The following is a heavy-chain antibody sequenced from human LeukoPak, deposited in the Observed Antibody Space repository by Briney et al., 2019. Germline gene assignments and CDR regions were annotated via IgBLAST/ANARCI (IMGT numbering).Heavy chain of an antibody. CDR1: GYTFTNYY. CDR2: INPSGGST. D-gene: IGHD2-2*01. Sequence: GASVKVSCKASGYTFTNYYMHWVRQAPGQGLEWMGIINPSGGSTSYAQKFQGRVTMTRDTSTSTVYMELSSLRSEDTAVYYCARPQSRYCSSTSCYRNWFDPWGQGTLVTVSS. J-gene: IGHJ5*02. CDR3: ARPQSRYCSSTSCYRNWFDP. V-gene: IGHV1-46*01.